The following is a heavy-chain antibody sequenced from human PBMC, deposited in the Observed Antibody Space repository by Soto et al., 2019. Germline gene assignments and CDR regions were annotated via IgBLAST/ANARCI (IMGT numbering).Heavy chain of an antibody. CDR1: GGSISSSNW. D-gene: IGHD5-18*01. V-gene: IGHV4-4*02. J-gene: IGHJ6*02. CDR2: IYHSEST. Sequence: QVQLQESGPGLVKPSGTLSLTCAVSGGSISSSNWWSWVRQPPGEGLEWIGEIYHSESTNYNPSRSSRVTISVDKSKNQFSLKRSCVTAADTAVYYCARGGYSSPDYYGMDVWGQGTTVTVSS. CDR3: ARGGYSSPDYYGMDV.